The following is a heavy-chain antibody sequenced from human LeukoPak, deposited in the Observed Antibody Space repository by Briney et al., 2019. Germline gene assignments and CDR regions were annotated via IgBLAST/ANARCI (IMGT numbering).Heavy chain of an antibody. V-gene: IGHV1-18*01. CDR1: GYTFTSYG. J-gene: IGHJ5*02. Sequence: ASVKVSCKASGYTFTSYGISWVRQAPGQGLEWMGWISAYNGNTNYAQKLQGRVTMTIDTSTSTAYMELRSLRSDDTAVYYCARDRSYYYDSSGLKFDPWGQGTLVTVSS. D-gene: IGHD3-22*01. CDR2: ISAYNGNT. CDR3: ARDRSYYYDSSGLKFDP.